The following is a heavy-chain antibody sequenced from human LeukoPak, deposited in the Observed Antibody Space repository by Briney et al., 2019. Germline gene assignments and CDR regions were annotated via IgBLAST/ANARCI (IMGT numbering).Heavy chain of an antibody. V-gene: IGHV4-39*01. CDR1: GGSISSSSYS. CDR2: IYYSGST. Sequence: SETLSLTCTVSGGSISSSSYSWGWIRQPPGKGLEWIGSIYYSGSTYYNPSLKSRVTISVDTSKNQFSLKLSSVTAADTAVYYCARGLTTVSSYNWFDPWGQGTLVTVSS. J-gene: IGHJ5*02. CDR3: ARGLTTVSSYNWFDP. D-gene: IGHD4-4*01.